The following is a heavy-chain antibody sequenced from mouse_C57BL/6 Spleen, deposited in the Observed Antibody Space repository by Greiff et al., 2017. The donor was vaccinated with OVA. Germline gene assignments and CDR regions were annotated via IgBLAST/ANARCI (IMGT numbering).Heavy chain of an antibody. Sequence: VQLQKSGAELVRPGASVKLSCTASGFNIKDDYMHWVKQRPEQGLEWIGWIDPENGDTEYASKFQGKATITADTSSNTAYLQLSSLTSEDTAVYYCTTGYGSSSSYFDVWGTGTTVTVSS. CDR1: GFNIKDDY. J-gene: IGHJ1*03. CDR3: TTGYGSSSSYFDV. CDR2: IDPENGDT. D-gene: IGHD1-1*01. V-gene: IGHV14-4*01.